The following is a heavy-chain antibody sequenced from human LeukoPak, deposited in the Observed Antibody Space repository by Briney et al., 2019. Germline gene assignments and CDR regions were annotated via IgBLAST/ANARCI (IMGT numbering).Heavy chain of an antibody. V-gene: IGHV1-8*01. J-gene: IGHJ4*02. CDR2: MNPNSGIT. CDR1: GYTLISYD. CDR3: ARGLYYYDSNGRTPYDY. Sequence: ASVKVSCKASGYTLISYDINWVRQATGQGLEWMGWMNPNSGITGYAQKFQGRVSMTRNTSINTAYMELSSLRSEDTAVYYCARGLYYYDSNGRTPYDYWGQGTLVTVSS. D-gene: IGHD3-22*01.